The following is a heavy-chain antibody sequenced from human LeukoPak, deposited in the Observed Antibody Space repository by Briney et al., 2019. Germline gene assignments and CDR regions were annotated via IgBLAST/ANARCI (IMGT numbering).Heavy chain of an antibody. CDR3: ARRVAGYAFDI. D-gene: IGHD6-19*01. CDR1: GFTFNSYA. V-gene: IGHV3-23*01. Sequence: GGSLGLSCIASGFTFNSYAMSWVRQAPGKGLEWVSAMSGSDAGTYYADSVKGRFTISRDNAKNSLYLQMNSLRAEDTALYHCARRVAGYAFDIWGQGTMVTVSS. J-gene: IGHJ3*02. CDR2: MSGSDAGT.